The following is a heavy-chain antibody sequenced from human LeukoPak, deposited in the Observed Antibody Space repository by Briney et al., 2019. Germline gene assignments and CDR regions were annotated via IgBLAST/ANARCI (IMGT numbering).Heavy chain of an antibody. V-gene: IGHV1-2*06. CDR3: ARDHGVPAAIE. D-gene: IGHD2-2*01. CDR1: VYIFADYY. Sequence: ASVKVSCRASVYIFADYYMHWVRQAPGQGLEWMGRINPNSGGTNYAQKFQGRVTMTRDTSISTAYMELSRLRSDDTAVYYCARDHGVPAAIEWGQGTLVTVSS. J-gene: IGHJ4*02. CDR2: INPNSGGT.